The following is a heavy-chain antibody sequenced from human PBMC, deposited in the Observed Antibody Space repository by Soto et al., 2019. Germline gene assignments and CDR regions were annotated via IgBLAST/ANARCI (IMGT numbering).Heavy chain of an antibody. CDR1: GSTFTGYF. V-gene: IGHV1-2*02. CDR2: INPNSVGT. J-gene: IGHJ5*02. Sequence: QVQLVQSGAEVKMPGASVKVSCKASGSTFTGYFMHWVRQAPGQGLEWMGWINPNSVGTNYAQKFRGRVTMTRDTSISTAYMELSSLRSDDTAVYYCATDTFDPWGQGTLVTVSS. CDR3: ATDTFDP.